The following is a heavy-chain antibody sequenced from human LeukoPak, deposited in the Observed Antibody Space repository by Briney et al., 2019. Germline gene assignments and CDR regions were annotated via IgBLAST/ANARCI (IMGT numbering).Heavy chain of an antibody. CDR1: GFTFSSYW. J-gene: IGHJ4*02. V-gene: IGHV3-7*01. Sequence: PGGSLRLSCAASGFTFSSYWMSWVRQASGKGLEWVANIKQDGSEKYYVDSVKGRFTISRDNAKNSLYLQMNSLRAEDTAVYYCARTLYYYDSSGYYSDYWGQGTLVTVSS. D-gene: IGHD3-22*01. CDR2: IKQDGSEK. CDR3: ARTLYYYDSSGYYSDY.